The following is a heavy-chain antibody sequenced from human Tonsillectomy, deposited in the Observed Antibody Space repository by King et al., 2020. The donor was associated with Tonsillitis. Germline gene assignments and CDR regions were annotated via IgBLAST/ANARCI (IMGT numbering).Heavy chain of an antibody. CDR2: IYYSGST. CDR3: ARVHSSSYWYFDL. D-gene: IGHD6-13*01. V-gene: IGHV4-59*01. Sequence: QLQESGPGLVKPSETLSLTCTVSGGSISSYYWSWIRQPPGKALEWIGFIYYSGSTNYNPSLKSRVTISIDTSKNQFSLRLSSVHAADTAVYYCARVHSSSYWYFDLWGRGTLVTVSS. CDR1: GGSISSYY. J-gene: IGHJ2*01.